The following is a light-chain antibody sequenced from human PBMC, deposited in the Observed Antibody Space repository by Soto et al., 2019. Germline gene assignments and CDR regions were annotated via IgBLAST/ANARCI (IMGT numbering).Light chain of an antibody. CDR1: QGIRND. Sequence: AIQMTQSPSSLSASVGDRVTITCRASQGIRNDLGWYQQKPGKAPKLPIYATSTLQSGVPSRFSGSGSGTDFTLTIGSLQPEDFATYYCLQDYDYPLTFGGGTKVEIK. V-gene: IGKV1-6*01. CDR2: ATS. CDR3: LQDYDYPLT. J-gene: IGKJ4*01.